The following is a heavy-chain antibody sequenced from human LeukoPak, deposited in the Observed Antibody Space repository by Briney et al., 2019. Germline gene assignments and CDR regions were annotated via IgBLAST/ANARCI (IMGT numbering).Heavy chain of an antibody. CDR2: ISGSGDTT. Sequence: GGSLRLSCTSSGFTFRTYGMNWVRQAPGKGLEWVSAISGSGDTTSDADSVKGRFTISRDNSMNTLYLQMNSLRAQDTAVYYCARDGVTTGKNDAFDIWGQGTMVTVSS. CDR1: GFTFRTYG. V-gene: IGHV3-23*01. J-gene: IGHJ3*02. D-gene: IGHD4-17*01. CDR3: ARDGVTTGKNDAFDI.